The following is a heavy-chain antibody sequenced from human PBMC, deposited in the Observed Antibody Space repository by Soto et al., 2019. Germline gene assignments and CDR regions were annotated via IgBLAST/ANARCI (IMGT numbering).Heavy chain of an antibody. J-gene: IGHJ4*02. V-gene: IGHV1-18*01. Sequence: ASVKVSCKASGYTFTSYGISWVRQAPGQGLEWVGWISAHNSDTRYAQNLQGRITMTTDTFTNTAYMELTSLTSDDTAVYYCARDWSRYYDSSGLMWFYWGQGTLVTVSS. D-gene: IGHD3-22*01. CDR2: ISAHNSDT. CDR1: GYTFTSYG. CDR3: ARDWSRYYDSSGLMWFY.